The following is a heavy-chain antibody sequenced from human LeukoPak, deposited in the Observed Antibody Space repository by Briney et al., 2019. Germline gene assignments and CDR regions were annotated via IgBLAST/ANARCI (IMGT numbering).Heavy chain of an antibody. V-gene: IGHV3-23*01. CDR1: GLTFSSYA. D-gene: IGHD2-8*02. CDR3: ATYRQVLLPFES. CDR2: IFPSGDEI. Sequence: GGSLRLSCAASGLTFSSYAMSWVRQAPGKGLEWVSSIFPSGDEIHYADSVRGRFTISRDNSKSTLSLQMNRLRAEDTAMYYCATYRQVLLPFESWGQGTLVTVSS. J-gene: IGHJ4*02.